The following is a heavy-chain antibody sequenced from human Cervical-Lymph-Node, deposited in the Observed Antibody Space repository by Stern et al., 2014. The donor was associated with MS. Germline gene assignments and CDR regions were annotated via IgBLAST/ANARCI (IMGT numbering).Heavy chain of an antibody. CDR3: ARQRYFDY. J-gene: IGHJ4*02. CDR2: IFPGGSDI. V-gene: IGHV5-51*01. Sequence: MQLVQSGPEVKRPGESLKISCQASGYTFTSYWIGWVRQMPGKGLEWIAIIFPGGSDIRYSPSCQGRVTISADKSSSTAYLQWNNLKASDTAIYYCARQRYFDYWGQGTLVTVSS. CDR1: GYTFTSYW.